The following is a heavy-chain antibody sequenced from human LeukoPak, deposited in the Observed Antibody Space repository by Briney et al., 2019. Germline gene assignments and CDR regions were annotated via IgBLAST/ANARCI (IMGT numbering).Heavy chain of an antibody. CDR2: INGDESDI. J-gene: IGHJ6*02. D-gene: IGHD2-21*02. CDR3: ARDFIVVVTAMNYGMDV. CDR1: GFIFSRSW. Sequence: PGGSLRLFCAASGFIFSRSWMHWVRQAPGEGLVWVSRINGDESDITYADSVKGRFTISRDNAKNSLYLQMNSLRAEDTAVYYCARDFIVVVTAMNYGMDVWGQGTTVTVSS. V-gene: IGHV3-74*03.